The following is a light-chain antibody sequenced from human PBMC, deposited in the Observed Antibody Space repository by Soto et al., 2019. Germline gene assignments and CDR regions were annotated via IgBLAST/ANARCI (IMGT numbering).Light chain of an antibody. Sequence: EIVMTQSPATLSVSPGERATLSCRASQSVSSNLAWYQQKPGQAPRLLIYGASNRATGIPDRFSGSASGTDFTLTINRLEPEDFAVYYCQLYGISPHFGQGTRLEI. V-gene: IGKV3D-15*01. CDR3: QLYGISPH. CDR2: GAS. J-gene: IGKJ5*01. CDR1: QSVSSN.